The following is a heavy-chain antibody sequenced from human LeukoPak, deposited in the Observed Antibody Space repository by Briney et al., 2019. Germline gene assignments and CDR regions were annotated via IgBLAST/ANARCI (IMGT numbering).Heavy chain of an antibody. D-gene: IGHD5-18*01. CDR1: GGSISSSSYY. CDR3: ARSYGYPSHYFDY. J-gene: IGHJ4*02. Sequence: SETLSLTCTVSGGSISSSSYYWGWIRQPPGKGLEWIGEINHSGSTNYNPSLKSRVTISVDTSKNQFSLKLSSVTAADTAVYYCARSYGYPSHYFDYWGQGTLVTVSS. V-gene: IGHV4-39*07. CDR2: INHSGST.